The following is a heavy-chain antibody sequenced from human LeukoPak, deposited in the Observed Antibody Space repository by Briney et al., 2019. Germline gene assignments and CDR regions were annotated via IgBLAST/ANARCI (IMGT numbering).Heavy chain of an antibody. CDR3: ARNLGPYSSGWYSSAFDI. D-gene: IGHD6-19*01. CDR1: GFTFSSYA. Sequence: GSLRLSCAASGFTFSSYAMHWVRQAPGKGLEWVAVILYDGSNKYYADSVKGRFTISRDNSKNTLYLQMNSLRAEDTAVYYCARNLGPYSSGWYSSAFDIWGQGTMVTVSS. CDR2: ILYDGSNK. V-gene: IGHV3-30-3*01. J-gene: IGHJ3*02.